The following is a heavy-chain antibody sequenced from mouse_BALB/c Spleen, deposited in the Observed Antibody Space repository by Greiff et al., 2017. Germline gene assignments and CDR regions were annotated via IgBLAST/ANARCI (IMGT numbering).Heavy chain of an antibody. CDR1: GYTFSSYW. J-gene: IGHJ3*01. Sequence: VQLQQSGAELMKPGASVKISCKATGYTFSSYWIEWVKQRPGHGLEWIGEILPGSGSTNYNEKFKGKATFTADTSSNTAYMQLSSLTSEDSAVYYCARRITSFAYWGQGTLVTVSA. D-gene: IGHD2-4*01. V-gene: IGHV1-9*01. CDR3: ARRITSFAY. CDR2: ILPGSGST.